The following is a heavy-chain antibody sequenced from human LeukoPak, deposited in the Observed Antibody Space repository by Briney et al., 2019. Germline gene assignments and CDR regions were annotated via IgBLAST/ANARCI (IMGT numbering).Heavy chain of an antibody. CDR1: GGSISSYY. V-gene: IGHV4-59*01. D-gene: IGHD3-22*01. CDR2: IYYSGST. J-gene: IGHJ3*02. Sequence: PSETLSLTCTVSGGSISSYYWSWIRQPPGKGLEWIGYIYYSGSTNYNPSLKSRVTISVDTSKNQFSLKLSSVTAADTAVYYCARGFNYYDSSGPHDAFDIWGQGTMVTVSS. CDR3: ARGFNYYDSSGPHDAFDI.